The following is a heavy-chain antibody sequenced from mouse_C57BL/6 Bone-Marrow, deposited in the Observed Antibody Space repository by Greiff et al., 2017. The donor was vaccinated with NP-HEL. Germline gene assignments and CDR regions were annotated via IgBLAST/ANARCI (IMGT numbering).Heavy chain of an antibody. CDR2: INPNNGGT. D-gene: IGHD2-4*01. CDR3: ARDDYDGRPYFDY. J-gene: IGHJ2*01. V-gene: IGHV1-22*01. CDR1: GYTFTDYN. Sequence: VQLQQSGPELVKPGASVKMSCKASGYTFTDYNMHWVKQSHGKSLEWIGYINPNNGGTSYNQKFKGKATLTVNKSSSTAYMELRSLTSEDSAVYYCARDDYDGRPYFDYWGQGTTLTVSS.